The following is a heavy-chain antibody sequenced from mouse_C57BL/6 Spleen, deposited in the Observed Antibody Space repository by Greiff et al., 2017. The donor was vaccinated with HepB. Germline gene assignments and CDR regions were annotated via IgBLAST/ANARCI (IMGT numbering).Heavy chain of an antibody. J-gene: IGHJ2*01. D-gene: IGHD1-1*01. Sequence: VKLMESGPELVKPGASVKISCKASGYAFSSSWMNWVKQRPGKGLEWIGRIYPGDGDTNYNGKFKGKATLTADKSSSTAYMQLSSLTSEDSAVYFCARAGITTVVAPLWDWGQGTTLTVSS. CDR1: GYAFSSSW. CDR2: IYPGDGDT. CDR3: ARAGITTVVAPLWD. V-gene: IGHV1-82*01.